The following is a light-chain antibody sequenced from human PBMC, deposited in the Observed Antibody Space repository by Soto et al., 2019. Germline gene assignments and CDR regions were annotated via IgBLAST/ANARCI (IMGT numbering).Light chain of an antibody. V-gene: IGKV3-15*01. CDR2: GAS. Sequence: ETVMTQPPVTLSVSPGERATLSCRASQSVGSNLAWYQQKPGQAPRLLIYGASTRATGIPARFSGSGSGTEFTLTISSLQSEDFAVYYCQQYNNWPPYTFGQGTKLEIK. CDR3: QQYNNWPPYT. J-gene: IGKJ2*01. CDR1: QSVGSN.